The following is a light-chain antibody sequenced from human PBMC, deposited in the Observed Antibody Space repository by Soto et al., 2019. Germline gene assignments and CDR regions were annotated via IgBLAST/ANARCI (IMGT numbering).Light chain of an antibody. CDR3: RSYTSSSTLV. J-gene: IGLJ2*01. CDR1: SSDVGGYNY. V-gene: IGLV2-14*01. Sequence: QSALTQPASVSGSPGQSITITCTGTSSDVGGYNYVSWYQQHPGKSPNLMIYEVSNRPSGVSNRFSGSKSGNTASLTISGLRAEGGAAYYCRSYTSSSTLVFGGGTQLTVL. CDR2: EVS.